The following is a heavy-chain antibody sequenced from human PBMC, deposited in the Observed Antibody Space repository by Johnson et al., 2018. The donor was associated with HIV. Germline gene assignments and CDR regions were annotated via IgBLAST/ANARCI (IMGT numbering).Heavy chain of an antibody. CDR2: INSDGSST. Sequence: VQLVESGGGLVQPGGSLRLSCAVSGFTFSSYWMHWVRQAPGKGLVWVSRINSDGSSTSYADSVKGRFTISRDNAKNSLYLQMNSLRAEDTALYYCAKEGRYVEGAFDIWGQGTMVTVSS. J-gene: IGHJ3*02. CDR3: AKEGRYVEGAFDI. D-gene: IGHD5-12*01. CDR1: GFTFSSYW. V-gene: IGHV3-74*01.